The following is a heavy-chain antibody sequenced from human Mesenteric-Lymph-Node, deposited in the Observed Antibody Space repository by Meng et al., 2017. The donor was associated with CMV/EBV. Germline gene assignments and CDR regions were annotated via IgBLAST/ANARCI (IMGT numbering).Heavy chain of an antibody. CDR3: ARLSSEVAGTIDH. CDR1: GFTFSFYG. CDR2: IRNKGGDK. Sequence: GESLKISCAASGFTFSFYGMFWVRQAPNKGLEWVAFIRNKGGDKYYADSVKGRFTISRDNSRNTLYLQMNSLRAEDTAVYYCARLSSEVAGTIDHWGQGTLVTVSS. J-gene: IGHJ4*02. V-gene: IGHV3-30*02. D-gene: IGHD6-19*01.